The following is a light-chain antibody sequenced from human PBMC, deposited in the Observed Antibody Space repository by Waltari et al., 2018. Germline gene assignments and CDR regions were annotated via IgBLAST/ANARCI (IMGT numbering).Light chain of an antibody. CDR3: QTGGHGTWV. CDR2: VNSDGSH. J-gene: IGLJ3*02. V-gene: IGLV4-69*01. CDR1: SGHTSNI. Sequence: QLLLTQSPSASASLGASVKLTCTLSSGHTSNIIAWHQQQPEKGPGYLMKVNSDGSHSKGDAIPVRFAGSRSGAERYLTISGVQSEDEADYYGQTGGHGTWVFGGGTKLTVL.